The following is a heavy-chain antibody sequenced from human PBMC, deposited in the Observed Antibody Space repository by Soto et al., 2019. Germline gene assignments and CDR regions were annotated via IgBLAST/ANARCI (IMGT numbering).Heavy chain of an antibody. D-gene: IGHD3-22*01. V-gene: IGHV3-30*18. J-gene: IGHJ5*02. CDR1: GFTFSSYG. CDR2: ISYDGSNK. Sequence: QVQLVESGGGVVQPGRSLRLSCAASGFTFSSYGMHWVRQAPGKGLEWVAVISYDGSNKYYADSVKGRFTISRDNSKNTLYLQMNSLTADDTAVYYSANDSYDSNGRHNWFDPCGQGTLVSVS. CDR3: ANDSYDSNGRHNWFDP.